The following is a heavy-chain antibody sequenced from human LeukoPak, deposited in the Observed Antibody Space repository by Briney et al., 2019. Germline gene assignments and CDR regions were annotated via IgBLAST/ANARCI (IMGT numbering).Heavy chain of an antibody. D-gene: IGHD6-25*01. CDR1: GFTFSSYA. CDR3: ARKGIGSSRYQNMDV. J-gene: IGHJ6*03. Sequence: PGGSLGLSCAASGFTFSSYAMSWVRQAPGKGPEWVSTISIDGGRTYYADFVKGRFTVSRDTSKNTLYLQMNSLRAEDTAVYYCARKGIGSSRYQNMDVWGKGTTVTVSS. V-gene: IGHV3-23*01. CDR2: ISIDGGRT.